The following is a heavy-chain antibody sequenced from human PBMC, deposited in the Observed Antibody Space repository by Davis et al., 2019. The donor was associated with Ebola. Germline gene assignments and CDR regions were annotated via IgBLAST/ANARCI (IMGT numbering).Heavy chain of an antibody. Sequence: GESLKISCKASGYRFSTYWIGWVRQMPGKGLEWMGIIYPGDSDTRYSPSFQGQVTISADKSISTAYLQWSSLKASDTAMYYCARQGSYYGSGSYYNGMDVWGQGTTVTVSS. J-gene: IGHJ6*02. V-gene: IGHV5-51*01. D-gene: IGHD3-10*01. CDR1: GYRFSTYW. CDR3: ARQGSYYGSGSYYNGMDV. CDR2: IYPGDSDT.